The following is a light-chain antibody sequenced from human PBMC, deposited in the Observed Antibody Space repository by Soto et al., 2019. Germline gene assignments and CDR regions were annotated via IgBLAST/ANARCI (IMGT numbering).Light chain of an antibody. CDR3: CSFAGGGATWV. CDR1: NSDFGSYKF. CDR2: EAT. Sequence: QSALTQPASVSGSPGQSITISCTGTNSDFGSYKFVSWYQQHPGKVPKLIIYEATKRPSGLSNRFSGSKSGNTASLTISGLQAEDEADYYCCSFAGGGATWVFGGGTKLTV. V-gene: IGLV2-23*01. J-gene: IGLJ3*02.